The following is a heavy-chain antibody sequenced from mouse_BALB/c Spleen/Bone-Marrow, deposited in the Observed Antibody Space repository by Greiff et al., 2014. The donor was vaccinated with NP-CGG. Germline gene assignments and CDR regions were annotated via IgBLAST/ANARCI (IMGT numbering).Heavy chain of an antibody. Sequence: QVQLKQSGAELARPGASVKLSCKASGYTFTSYWMQRVKQRPGQGLEWIGAIYPGDGDTRYTQKFKGKATLTADKSSSTAYMQLSSLASEDSAVYYCARFCEGAMDYWGQGTPVTVSS. CDR3: ARFCEGAMDY. CDR2: IYPGDGDT. V-gene: IGHV1-87*01. CDR1: GYTFTSYW. J-gene: IGHJ4*01.